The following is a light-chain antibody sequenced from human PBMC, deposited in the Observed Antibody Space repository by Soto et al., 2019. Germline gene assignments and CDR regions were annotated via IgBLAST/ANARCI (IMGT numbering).Light chain of an antibody. CDR3: LLSYSGAQAV. CDR1: TGAVTSGHY. CDR2: DTS. J-gene: IGLJ2*01. Sequence: QGVVTQEPSLTVSPGGTVTLTCGSSTGAVTSGHYPYWFQQKPGQAPRTLIYDTSNKHSWTPARFSGSLLGGKAALTLSGAQPEDEAEYYCLLSYSGAQAVFGGGTKVTVL. V-gene: IGLV7-46*01.